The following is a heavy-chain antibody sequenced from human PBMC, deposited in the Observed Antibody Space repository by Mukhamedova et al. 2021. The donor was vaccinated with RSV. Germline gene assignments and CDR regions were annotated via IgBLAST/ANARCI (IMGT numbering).Heavy chain of an antibody. D-gene: IGHD6-6*01. Sequence: RQAPGQGLEWMGWINPNSGGTNYAQMFQGRVSMTRDTSITTAYMELSRLRFDDTAVYYCARDGRPYSSSSIDYWGQGTLFTVSS. J-gene: IGHJ4*02. CDR2: INPNSGGT. CDR3: ARDGRPYSSSSIDY. V-gene: IGHV1-2*02.